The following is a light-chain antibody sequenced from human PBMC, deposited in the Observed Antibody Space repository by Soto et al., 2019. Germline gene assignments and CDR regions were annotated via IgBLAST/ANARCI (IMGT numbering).Light chain of an antibody. V-gene: IGKV3-20*01. CDR1: QSVSTRS. Sequence: DIVLTPSPGTLSFSPVERATLSCTASQSVSTRSLAWYQQKPGQAPRLLISGASSRAADIPDRFSGSGSGTDFTLTINSLEPEDFAVYYCQQYDSSPRKCGQGNKGDIK. CDR2: GAS. J-gene: IGKJ1*01. CDR3: QQYDSSPRK.